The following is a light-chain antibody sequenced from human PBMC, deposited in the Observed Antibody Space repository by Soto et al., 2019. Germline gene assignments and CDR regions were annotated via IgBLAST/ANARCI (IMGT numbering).Light chain of an antibody. Sequence: EIVLTQSPGTLSLSPGERATLSCRASQSVSSSYLAWYQQKPGQAPRLLIYGASSRATVIPDRFSGSGSGTDFTLTISRLEPEDFAVYYCQQYGSSPSWTFGQGTQVEIK. J-gene: IGKJ1*01. CDR2: GAS. V-gene: IGKV3-20*01. CDR1: QSVSSSY. CDR3: QQYGSSPSWT.